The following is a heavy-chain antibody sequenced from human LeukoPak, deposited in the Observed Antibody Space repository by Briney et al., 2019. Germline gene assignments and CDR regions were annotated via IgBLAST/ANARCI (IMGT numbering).Heavy chain of an antibody. CDR2: IRYDGSNK. Sequence: GGSLRLSCAASGFTFTSYAMSWVRQAPGKGLEWVAFIRYDGSNKYYADSVKGRFTISRDNSKNTLYLQMNSLRAEDTAVYYCAKDAHYGSGSYYNVGILFQHWGQGTLVTVSS. D-gene: IGHD3-10*01. J-gene: IGHJ1*01. CDR1: GFTFTSYA. V-gene: IGHV3-30*02. CDR3: AKDAHYGSGSYYNVGILFQH.